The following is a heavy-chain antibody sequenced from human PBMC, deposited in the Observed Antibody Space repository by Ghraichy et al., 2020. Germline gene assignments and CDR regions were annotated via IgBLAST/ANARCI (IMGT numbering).Heavy chain of an antibody. D-gene: IGHD3-22*01. V-gene: IGHV2-5*02. CDR1: GFSLSSSGVG. Sequence: SGPTLVKPTQTLTLTCTYSGFSLSSSGVGVGWILQAPGKALEWLALIYWDDDKRYSPSLKSRLTVTMDTSKNQVVLTMTNMDPVDTGTFYCAHRLEHSYDSLGYPGQFYFWGPGTLVTVSS. CDR3: AHRLEHSYDSLGYPGQFYF. J-gene: IGHJ4*02. CDR2: IYWDDDK.